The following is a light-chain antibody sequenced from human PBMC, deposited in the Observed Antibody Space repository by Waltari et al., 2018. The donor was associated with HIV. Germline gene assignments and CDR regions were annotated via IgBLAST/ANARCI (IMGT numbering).Light chain of an antibody. J-gene: IGLJ1*01. CDR2: EVK. Sequence: QSALTQPASVSGSPGQSITISCTGTSSDVGGYNYVSWYQQHTGKPPKLIIYEVKHRPSGVSKRFSGSKSGNTASLTISGLQGEDEADYYCSSYTSSSSPFVFGTGTKVTVL. V-gene: IGLV2-14*01. CDR1: SSDVGGYNY. CDR3: SSYTSSSSPFV.